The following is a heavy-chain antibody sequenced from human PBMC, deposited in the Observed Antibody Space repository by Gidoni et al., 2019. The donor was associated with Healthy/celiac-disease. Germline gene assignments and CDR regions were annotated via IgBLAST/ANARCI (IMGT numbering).Heavy chain of an antibody. CDR1: GSSTRSGSYY. J-gene: IGHJ5*02. D-gene: IGHD2-15*01. CDR3: ARGPAYCSGGSCYGRGFDP. Sequence: QAHLQESGPGLVQHSHTLSLTCTGPGSSTRSGSYYWSWIRQPAGKGLEWIGRIYPSGSTNYNPSLKSRVTISVDTSKNQFSLKLSSVTAADTAVYYCARGPAYCSGGSCYGRGFDPWGQGTLVTVSS. CDR2: IYPSGST. V-gene: IGHV4-61*02.